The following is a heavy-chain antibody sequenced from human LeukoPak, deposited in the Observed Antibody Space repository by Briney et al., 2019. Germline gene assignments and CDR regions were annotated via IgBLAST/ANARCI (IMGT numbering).Heavy chain of an antibody. D-gene: IGHD3-22*01. Sequence: ASVKVSCKASGYTFTSNGISWVRQPPGKGLEWMGWISAYNGNTNYAQKLQGRVTMTTDTSTSTAYMELRSLRSDDTAVYYCARDNTYYYDSSGYPAYWFDPWGQGTLVTVSS. J-gene: IGHJ5*02. CDR3: ARDNTYYYDSSGYPAYWFDP. V-gene: IGHV1-18*01. CDR2: ISAYNGNT. CDR1: GYTFTSNG.